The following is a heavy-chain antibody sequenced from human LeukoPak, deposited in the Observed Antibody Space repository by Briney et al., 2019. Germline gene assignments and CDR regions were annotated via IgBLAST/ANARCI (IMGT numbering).Heavy chain of an antibody. Sequence: PSETLSLTCSVSGGSISSYYWSWIRQPAGKGLEWLGRIYTSGSANYNPSLKSRVTMSVDTSKNQFSLRLTSVTAADTAVYYCAGGQGSSGYYSDYWGQGILVTVSS. V-gene: IGHV4-4*07. CDR1: GGSISSYY. D-gene: IGHD3-22*01. CDR3: AGGQGSSGYYSDY. CDR2: IYTSGSA. J-gene: IGHJ4*02.